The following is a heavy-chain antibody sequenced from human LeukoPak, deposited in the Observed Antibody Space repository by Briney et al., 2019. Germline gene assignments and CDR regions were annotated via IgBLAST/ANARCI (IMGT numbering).Heavy chain of an antibody. CDR2: IYPGDSNT. J-gene: IGHJ3*02. V-gene: IGHV5-51*01. D-gene: IGHD3-10*01. CDR1: GYSFTSYW. Sequence: NHWEPLKISCKGSGYSFTSYWIGWVRQMPGKGLEWMGIIYPGDSNTIYSPSFQGQVTFYPDKSIITAYLQWNSLKASDTALYYCATSYITPGAFDIWGQGTMVTVAS. CDR3: ATSYITPGAFDI.